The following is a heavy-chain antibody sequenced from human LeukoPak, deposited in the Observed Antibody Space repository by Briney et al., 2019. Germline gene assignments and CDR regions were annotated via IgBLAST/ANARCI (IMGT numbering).Heavy chain of an antibody. CDR3: ARDLHYGSGSYSFDY. D-gene: IGHD3-10*01. CDR1: GGSISSSNW. Sequence: SGTLSLTCAVSGGSISSSNWWSWVRQPPGTGLDWMGEIYHSGSTNYNPSLKSRVTISVDKSKNQFSLKLSSVTAADTAVYYCARDLHYGSGSYSFDYWGQGTLVTVSS. CDR2: IYHSGST. J-gene: IGHJ4*02. V-gene: IGHV4-4*02.